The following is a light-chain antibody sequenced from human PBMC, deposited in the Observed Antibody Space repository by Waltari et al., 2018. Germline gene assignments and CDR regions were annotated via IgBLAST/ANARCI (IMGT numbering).Light chain of an antibody. V-gene: IGKV3-15*01. CDR3: QQYDNWPPMYT. CDR2: DAS. CDR1: QSVSSS. Sequence: EIVMTQSPATLSVSPGERATLSCRASQSVSSSLAWYQQKPGQSPRLPIYDASTRATGIPARFSGSGSGTEFTLTISSLQSEDFAVYYCQQYDNWPPMYTFGQGTKLEI. J-gene: IGKJ2*01.